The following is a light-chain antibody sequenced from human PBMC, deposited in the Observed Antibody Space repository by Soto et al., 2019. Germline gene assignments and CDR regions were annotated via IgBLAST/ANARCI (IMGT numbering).Light chain of an antibody. J-gene: IGKJ5*01. CDR1: QRVSSY. CDR2: GAS. Sequence: VVLPQSPATLSLSPGERATLSCRASQRVSSYLAWYQQEPGQAPRLLSAGASTRATGVPARFSGSGSGTEFTLTSTRLQAEDFAVYCCQQYNNWPITGGPATR. CDR3: QQYNNWPIT. V-gene: IGKV3D-15*01.